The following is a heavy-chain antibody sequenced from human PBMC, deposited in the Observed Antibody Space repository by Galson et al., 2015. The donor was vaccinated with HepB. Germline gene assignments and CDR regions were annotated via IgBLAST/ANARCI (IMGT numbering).Heavy chain of an antibody. Sequence: SLRLSCAASGFTFSSYGMHWVRQAPGKGLEWVAVISYDGSNKYYADSVKGRFTISRDNSKNTLYLQMNSLRAEDTAVYYCAKEGIVATIPDYYYYGMDVWGQGTTVTVSS. V-gene: IGHV3-30*18. J-gene: IGHJ6*02. CDR1: GFTFSSYG. D-gene: IGHD5-12*01. CDR2: ISYDGSNK. CDR3: AKEGIVATIPDYYYYGMDV.